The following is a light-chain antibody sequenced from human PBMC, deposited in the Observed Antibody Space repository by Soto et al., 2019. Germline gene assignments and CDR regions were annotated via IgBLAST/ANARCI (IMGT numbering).Light chain of an antibody. CDR2: GNS. J-gene: IGLJ1*01. CDR1: SSNIGAGYD. Sequence: QLVLPQPPSVSGAPGQRVTISCTGSSSNIGAGYDVHWYQQFPGTAPKLLIYGNSNRPSGVPDRFSGSKSGTSASLAITGLQAEDEADYYCQSYDSSLSGVFGSGTKLTVL. V-gene: IGLV1-40*01. CDR3: QSYDSSLSGV.